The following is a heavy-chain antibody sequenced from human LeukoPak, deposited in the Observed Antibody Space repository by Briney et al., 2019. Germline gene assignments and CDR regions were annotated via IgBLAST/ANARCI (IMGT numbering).Heavy chain of an antibody. CDR1: GFTFSSYG. CDR2: IWYDGSNK. V-gene: IGHV3-33*01. Sequence: RGSLRLSCAASGFTFSSYGMHWVRQAPGKGLEWVAVIWYDGSNKYYADSVKGRFTISRDNSKNTLCLQMNSLRAEDTAVYYCAREYYYDSSGYPPGDWGQGTLVTVSS. J-gene: IGHJ4*02. CDR3: AREYYYDSSGYPPGD. D-gene: IGHD3-22*01.